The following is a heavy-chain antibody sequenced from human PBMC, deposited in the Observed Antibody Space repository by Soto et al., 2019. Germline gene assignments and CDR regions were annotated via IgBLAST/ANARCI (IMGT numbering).Heavy chain of an antibody. CDR2: VSGTGGST. CDR1: GFRFSDFD. Sequence: PGGSLRLSCAASGFRFSDFDMNWVRQAPGKGLEWVSGVSGTGGSTYYADSVKGRFTVSRDNSKNTLYLEMNSLRAEDTAVYFCAKDILDFWNDFYFYYDLDVSGQGSTVIGS. CDR3: AKDILDFWNDFYFYYDLDV. J-gene: IGHJ6*02. D-gene: IGHD3-3*01. V-gene: IGHV3-23*01.